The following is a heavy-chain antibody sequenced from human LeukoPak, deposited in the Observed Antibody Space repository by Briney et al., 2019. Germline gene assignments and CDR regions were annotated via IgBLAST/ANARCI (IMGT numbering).Heavy chain of an antibody. V-gene: IGHV1-2*02. D-gene: IGHD4-17*01. CDR2: INPNSGGT. Sequence: ASVKVSCKASGYTFTGYYMHWVRQAPGQGLEWMGWINPNSGGTNYAQKFQGRVTMTRDTSISTAYMELSRLRSDDTAVYYCARLGYGDFSRPDYWGQGTLVTVSS. CDR1: GYTFTGYY. J-gene: IGHJ4*02. CDR3: ARLGYGDFSRPDY.